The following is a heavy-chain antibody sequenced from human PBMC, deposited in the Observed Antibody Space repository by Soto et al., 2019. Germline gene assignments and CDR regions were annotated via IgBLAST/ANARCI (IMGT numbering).Heavy chain of an antibody. CDR2: IGPESGAT. CDR1: GYTFTGHY. J-gene: IGHJ4*02. Sequence: ASVKVSCKASGYTFTGHYIHWVRQAPEQGPEWMGEIGPESGATRYAQKFQGRVTMTRDTSITTVYMEFNKLSPDETAVYYCGRGRSGQIVVFYWGQGTPVTVSS. V-gene: IGHV1-2*02. CDR3: GRGRSGQIVVFY. D-gene: IGHD3-22*01.